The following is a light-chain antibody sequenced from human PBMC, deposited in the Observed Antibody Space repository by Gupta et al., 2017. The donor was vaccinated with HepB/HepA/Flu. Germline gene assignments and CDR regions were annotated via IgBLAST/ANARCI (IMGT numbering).Light chain of an antibody. CDR1: QSVTSN. CDR2: GAS. V-gene: IGKV3-15*01. J-gene: IGKJ4*01. CDR3: QQYNNWPPLT. Sequence: EILMTQSPATLSVSPGKRVSLSCWASQSVTSNLAWYQQKPGQAPRLLIYGASTRATGIPARFSGSGSGTEFTLTISSLQSKDFAVYYCQQYNNWPPLTFGGGTKVEIK.